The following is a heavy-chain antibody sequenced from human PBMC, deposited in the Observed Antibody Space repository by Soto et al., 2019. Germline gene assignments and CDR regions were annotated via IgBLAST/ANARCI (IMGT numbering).Heavy chain of an antibody. J-gene: IGHJ4*02. D-gene: IGHD6-19*01. CDR3: ATVGSSGWLAHLDS. V-gene: IGHV3-23*01. CDR1: GVTFTSFG. CDR2: MSGSGDNT. Sequence: GGSLRLSCAASGVTFTSFGMSWVRQAPGKGLEWVSGMSGSGDNTDYADSVRGRFTISRDNSKNTLYLQMNSLRAEDTAVYYCATVGSSGWLAHLDSWGQGTLVTSPQ.